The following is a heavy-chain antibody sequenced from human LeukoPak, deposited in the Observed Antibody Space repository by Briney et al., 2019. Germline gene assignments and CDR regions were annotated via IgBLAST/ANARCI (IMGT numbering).Heavy chain of an antibody. CDR1: GFTVSSNY. D-gene: IGHD4-11*01. V-gene: IGHV3-66*01. J-gene: IGHJ4*02. Sequence: GGSLRLSCAASGFTVSSNYMSWVRQAPGKGLEWVSVIYSGGSTYYADSVKGRFTISRDNSKNTLYLQMNSLRAEDTAVYYCARDAGGAFGNYVNYFDYWGQGTLVTVSS. CDR2: IYSGGST. CDR3: ARDAGGAFGNYVNYFDY.